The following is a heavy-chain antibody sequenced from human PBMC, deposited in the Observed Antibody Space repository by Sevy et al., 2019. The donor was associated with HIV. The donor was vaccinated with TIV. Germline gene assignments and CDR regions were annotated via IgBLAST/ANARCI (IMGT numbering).Heavy chain of an antibody. D-gene: IGHD4-4*01. CDR2: ISYDGSNK. V-gene: IGHV3-30-3*01. Sequence: GGSLRLSCAASGFPFSTYALHWVRQAPGKGLEWVAVISYDGSNKYYADSVKGRFTISRDSSKSTLYLQMNSLTTEDTAVYYCARELRSNYNNYFDPWGQGTLVTVSS. J-gene: IGHJ5*02. CDR1: GFPFSTYA. CDR3: ARELRSNYNNYFDP.